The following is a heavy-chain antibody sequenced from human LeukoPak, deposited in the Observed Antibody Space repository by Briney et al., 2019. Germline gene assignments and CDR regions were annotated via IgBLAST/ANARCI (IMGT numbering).Heavy chain of an antibody. D-gene: IGHD3-9*01. CDR1: GFTFSSYA. CDR3: AKRDYYYILTGYPPFLRDYGMGV. Sequence: PGGSLRLSCAASGFTFSSYAMRWVRQAPGKGLGWVSAISGRGGSTYYADSVKGRFTISRDNSKNTLYLQRNSLRAEVTAVYYCAKRDYYYILTGYPPFLRDYGMGVWGQGTTVTVSS. CDR2: ISGRGGST. V-gene: IGHV3-23*01. J-gene: IGHJ6*02.